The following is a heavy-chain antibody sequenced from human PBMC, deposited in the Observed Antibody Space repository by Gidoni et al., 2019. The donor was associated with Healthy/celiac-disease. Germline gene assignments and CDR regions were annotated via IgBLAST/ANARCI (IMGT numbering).Heavy chain of an antibody. CDR1: GYTFTSYG. J-gene: IGHJ5*02. D-gene: IGHD2-2*02. CDR2: ISAYNGNT. Sequence: QVQLVQSGAEVKKPGASVKVSCKASGYTFTSYGISWVRQAPGQGLEWMGWISAYNGNTNYAQKLQGRVTMTTDTSTSTAYMELRSLRSDDTAVYYCARDLGVVPAAILEGNWFDPWGQGTLVTVSS. CDR3: ARDLGVVPAAILEGNWFDP. V-gene: IGHV1-18*01.